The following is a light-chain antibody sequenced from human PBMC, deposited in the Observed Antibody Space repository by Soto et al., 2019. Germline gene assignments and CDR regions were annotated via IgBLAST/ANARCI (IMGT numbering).Light chain of an antibody. CDR3: QRLNSYPQT. CDR1: RGISSY. J-gene: IGKJ5*01. Sequence: IKLTQSPSSLSASVGARVTIPCQASRGISSYLAWYQQKPGKAPKLLVYSASTLQSGVPSRFSGSGSGPDFTLTISSLQPEDSATYFCQRLNSYPQTLGQGTRLEIK. V-gene: IGKV1-9*01. CDR2: SAS.